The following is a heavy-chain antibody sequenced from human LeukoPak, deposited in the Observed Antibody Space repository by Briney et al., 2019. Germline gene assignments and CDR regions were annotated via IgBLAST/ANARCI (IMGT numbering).Heavy chain of an antibody. CDR1: GFTFSSYW. J-gene: IGHJ4*02. CDR3: AREGLFFCLVY. D-gene: IGHD3-22*01. V-gene: IGHV3-7*01. CDR2: IKQDGSEK. Sequence: TGGSLRLSCAASGFTFSSYWMSWVRQAPGKGLEWVANIKQDGSEKYYVDSVKGRFTISRDNAKNTLYLQMNSLSAEDTAVYYCAREGLFFCLVYWGQGTLVTVSS.